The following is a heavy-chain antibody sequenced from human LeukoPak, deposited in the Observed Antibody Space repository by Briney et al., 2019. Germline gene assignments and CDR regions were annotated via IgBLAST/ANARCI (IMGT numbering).Heavy chain of an antibody. D-gene: IGHD3-22*01. CDR1: GGSISNSY. CDR2: IYYSGST. V-gene: IGHV4-59*01. J-gene: IGHJ5*02. CDR3: ATTINYYDSSGHYYNWFDP. Sequence: SETLSLTCTVSGGSISNSYWSWIRQPPGKGLEWIGYIYYSGSTNYNPSLKSRVTISVDTSKNQFSLRLTSVTAADTAVYYCATTINYYDSSGHYYNWFDPWGQGTLVTVSS.